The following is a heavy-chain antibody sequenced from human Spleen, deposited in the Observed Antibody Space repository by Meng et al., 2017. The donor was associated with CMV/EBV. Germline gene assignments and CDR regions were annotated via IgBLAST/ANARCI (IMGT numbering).Heavy chain of an antibody. CDR2: ISGSGGST. CDR3: AKEQTYYDILTGYYTEYYFDY. V-gene: IGHV3-23*01. Sequence: GESLKISCAASGFTFSSYAMSWVRQAPGKGLEWVSAISGSGGSTYYADSVKGRFTISRDNSKNTLYLQMNSLRAEDTAVYYCAKEQTYYDILTGYYTEYYFDYWGQGTLVTVSS. J-gene: IGHJ4*02. CDR1: GFTFSSYA. D-gene: IGHD3-9*01.